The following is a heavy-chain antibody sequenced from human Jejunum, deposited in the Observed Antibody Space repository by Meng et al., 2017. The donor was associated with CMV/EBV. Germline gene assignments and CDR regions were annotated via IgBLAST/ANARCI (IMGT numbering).Heavy chain of an antibody. CDR3: ARPHGSGSYFSHNDY. D-gene: IGHD3-10*01. CDR1: FIFSDYY. CDR2: IRNKANSFTT. J-gene: IGHJ4*02. Sequence: FIFSDYYMDWVRQPPGQGLEWIGRIRNKANSFTTEYATSVRGRFTISRDDLKSSLYLQMDSPRIDDTAVYYCARPHGSGSYFSHNDYWGQGTLVTVSS. V-gene: IGHV3-72*01.